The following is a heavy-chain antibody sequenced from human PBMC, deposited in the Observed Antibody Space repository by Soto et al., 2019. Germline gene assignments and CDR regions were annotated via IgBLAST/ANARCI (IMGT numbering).Heavy chain of an antibody. Sequence: PGGSLRLSCAASGFIFSDHYMDWVRQAPGKGLEWVGRIRNKAASYTTEYAASVKGRFTISRDDSKNSMYLQMNSLKTEDTAVYYCVRDGPYVGSSLSPDYFDYWGQGTLVTVSS. CDR3: VRDGPYVGSSLSPDYFDY. CDR2: IRNKAASYTT. J-gene: IGHJ4*02. V-gene: IGHV3-72*01. CDR1: GFIFSDHY. D-gene: IGHD1-26*01.